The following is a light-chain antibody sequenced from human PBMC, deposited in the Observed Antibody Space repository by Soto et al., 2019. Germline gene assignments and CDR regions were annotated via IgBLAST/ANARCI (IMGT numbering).Light chain of an antibody. CDR3: QQSHSTPLI. V-gene: IGKV1-39*01. CDR1: QSISSY. CDR2: GAS. Sequence: DIQMTQSPSSLSASVGDRVTITCRASQSISSYLNWYQQKPGKAPKVLISGASSLQSGVPLRFSGSGSGTDFTLTISSLQSEDFASYYCQQSHSTPLIFGGGTKVEIK. J-gene: IGKJ4*01.